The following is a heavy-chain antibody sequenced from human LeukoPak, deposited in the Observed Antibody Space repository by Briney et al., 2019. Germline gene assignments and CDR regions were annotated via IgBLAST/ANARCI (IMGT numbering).Heavy chain of an antibody. V-gene: IGHV4-38-2*02. J-gene: IGHJ5*02. D-gene: IGHD3-10*01. CDR1: NYSISSGYY. CDR2: IYHSGNT. CDR3: ARDQSGWFDP. Sequence: PSETLSLTCTVSNYSISSGYYWAWIRQPPGKGLEWIGNIYHSGNTYYNPSLKSRVTISVDTSKNQFSLKLSSVTAADTAVYYCARDQSGWFDPWGQGTLVTVSS.